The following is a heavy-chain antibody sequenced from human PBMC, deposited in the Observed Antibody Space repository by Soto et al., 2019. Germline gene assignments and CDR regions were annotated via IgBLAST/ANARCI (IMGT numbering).Heavy chain of an antibody. CDR3: ARGSSVVPAATH. CDR1: GGSISSGGYS. Sequence: QLQLQESGSGLVKPSQTLSLTCAVSGGSISSGGYSWSWIRQPPGKGLEWIGYIYHSGSTYYNPSLKSRVTITGDRSKNQFSLKLSSVAAADTAVYYCARGSSVVPAATHWGQGTLVTVSS. CDR2: IYHSGST. D-gene: IGHD2-2*01. V-gene: IGHV4-30-2*01. J-gene: IGHJ4*02.